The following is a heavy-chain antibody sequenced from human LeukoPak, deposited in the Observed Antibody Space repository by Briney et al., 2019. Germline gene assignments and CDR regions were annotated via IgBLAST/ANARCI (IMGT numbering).Heavy chain of an antibody. J-gene: IGHJ3*02. CDR1: GYSFTSYW. D-gene: IGHD3-22*01. Sequence: GESLKISCKGSGYSFTSYWIGWVRQMPGKGLEWMGIIYPGDSDTRYSPSFQGQVTISADKSISTAYLQWSSLKASDTAMYYCARPFSYYYDSSGPGRGAFDIWGQGTMVTVSS. CDR3: ARPFSYYYDSSGPGRGAFDI. V-gene: IGHV5-51*01. CDR2: IYPGDSDT.